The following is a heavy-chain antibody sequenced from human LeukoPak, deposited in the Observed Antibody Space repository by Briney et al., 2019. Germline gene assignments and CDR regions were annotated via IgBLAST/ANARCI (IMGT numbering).Heavy chain of an antibody. CDR3: AKGSQAESIYSN. D-gene: IGHD2-15*01. J-gene: IGHJ4*02. Sequence: ASVKVSCKASGYTFTGYYMHWVRQAPGQGLEWMGWINPNSGGTIYAQKFQGRVTMTEDTSTDTAYMELSSLGSEDTAVYYCAKGSQAESIYSNWGQGTLVTVSS. CDR2: INPNSGGT. CDR1: GYTFTGYY. V-gene: IGHV1-2*02.